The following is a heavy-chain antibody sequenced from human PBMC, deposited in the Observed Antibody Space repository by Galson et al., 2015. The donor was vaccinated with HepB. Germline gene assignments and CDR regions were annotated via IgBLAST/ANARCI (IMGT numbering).Heavy chain of an antibody. V-gene: IGHV3-15*01. Sequence: LRLSCAASGFTFSNAWMSWVRQAPGKGLEWVGRIKSKTDGGTTDYAAPVKGRFTISRDDSKNSLYLQMNSLKTEDTAVYYCTTVATSVITIFGTDVFDIWGQGTMVTVSS. CDR2: IKSKTDGGTT. CDR1: GFTFSNAW. D-gene: IGHD3-3*01. CDR3: TTVATSVITIFGTDVFDI. J-gene: IGHJ3*02.